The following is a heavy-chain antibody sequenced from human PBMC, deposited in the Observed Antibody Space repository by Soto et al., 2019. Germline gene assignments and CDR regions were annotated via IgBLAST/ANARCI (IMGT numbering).Heavy chain of an antibody. V-gene: IGHV1-8*01. CDR2: MNPNSGNT. CDR3: ARVSYDSSGYYYYYYGMDV. J-gene: IGHJ6*02. Sequence: ASVKLSCKASGYTFTSYDINWVRQATGQGLEWMGWMNPNSGNTGYAQKFQGRVTMTRNTSISTAYMELSSLRSEDTAVYYCARVSYDSSGYYYYYYGMDVWGQGTTVTVSS. CDR1: GYTFTSYD. D-gene: IGHD3-22*01.